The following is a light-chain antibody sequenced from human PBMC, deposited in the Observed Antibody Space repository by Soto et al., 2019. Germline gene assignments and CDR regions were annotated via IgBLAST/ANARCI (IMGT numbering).Light chain of an antibody. CDR1: NIGNKR. J-gene: IGLJ1*01. Sequence: SYELTQPPSVSVAPEKTATITCGGNNIGNKRVHWYRQKPGQAPVLLISYDSDRPSEIPERFSGSNSENTAPLTISRVEAXXXXDYYCQVWDIMTDNYVFGSGTK. CDR3: QVWDIMTDNYV. V-gene: IGLV3-21*04. CDR2: YDS.